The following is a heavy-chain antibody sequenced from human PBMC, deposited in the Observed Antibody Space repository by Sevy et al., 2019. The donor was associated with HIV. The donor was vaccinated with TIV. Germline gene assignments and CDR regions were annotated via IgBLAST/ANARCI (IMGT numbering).Heavy chain of an antibody. CDR3: ARDVGYSLEDCSRY. J-gene: IGHJ4*02. CDR1: GYTFTGYS. V-gene: IGHV1-2*02. D-gene: IGHD5-18*01. CDR2: IDPKSGDT. Sequence: ASVKVSCKTSGYTFTGYSIHWVRQAPGQGLEWMGRIDPKSGDTKYGHRFQGRVTMTRDTSMNSAYMELSSLGSGDTAVYYCARDVGYSLEDCSRYWGQGTLVTVSS.